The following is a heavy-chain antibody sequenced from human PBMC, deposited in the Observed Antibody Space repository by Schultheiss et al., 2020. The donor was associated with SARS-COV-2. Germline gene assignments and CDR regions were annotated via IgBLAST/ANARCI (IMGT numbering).Heavy chain of an antibody. V-gene: IGHV4-61*01. J-gene: IGHJ6*02. Sequence: SETLSLTCSVSGGSISSNNYYWGWIRQPPGKGLEWIGYIYYSGSTNYNPSLKSRVTISVDTSKNQFSLKLSSVTAADTAVYYCAREQAYCGGDCQPPYYYYGMDVWGQGTTVTVSS. CDR1: GGSISSNNYY. CDR2: IYYSGST. D-gene: IGHD2-21*02. CDR3: AREQAYCGGDCQPPYYYYGMDV.